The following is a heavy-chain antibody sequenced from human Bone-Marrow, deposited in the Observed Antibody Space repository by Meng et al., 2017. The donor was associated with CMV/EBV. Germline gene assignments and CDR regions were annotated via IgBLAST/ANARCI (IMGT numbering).Heavy chain of an antibody. CDR3: ARVLDFWSGYYFDY. CDR1: GGSVSSGSYY. CDR2: IYYSGST. V-gene: IGHV4-61*01. D-gene: IGHD3-3*01. Sequence: SETLSLTCTVSGGSVSSGSYYWSWIRQPPGKGLEWIGYIYYSGSTNYNPSRKSRVTISVDTSKNQFSLKLSSVTAADTAVYYCARVLDFWSGYYFDYWGQGTLVTVSS. J-gene: IGHJ4*02.